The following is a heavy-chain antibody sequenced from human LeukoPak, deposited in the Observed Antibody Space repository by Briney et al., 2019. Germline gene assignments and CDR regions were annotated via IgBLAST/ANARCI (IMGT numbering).Heavy chain of an antibody. CDR3: ARDRGSTGGPFDY. V-gene: IGHV3-21*01. CDR1: GFTFSSYS. CDR2: ISSSSSYI. Sequence: PGGSLRLSCAASGFTFSSYSMNWVRQAPGKGLEWVSSISSSSSYIYHADSVKGRFTISRDNAKNSLYLQMNSLRVEDTAVYYCARDRGSTGGPFDYWGRGTLVTVSS. D-gene: IGHD1-1*01. J-gene: IGHJ4*02.